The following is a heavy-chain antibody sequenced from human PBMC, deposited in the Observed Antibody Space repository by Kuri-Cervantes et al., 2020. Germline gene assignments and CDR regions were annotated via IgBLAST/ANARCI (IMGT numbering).Heavy chain of an antibody. CDR1: GFTVSSNY. V-gene: IGHV3-53*01. J-gene: IGHJ4*02. CDR2: IYSGGGT. D-gene: IGHD2-15*01. CDR3: ARGRIGTPVGYFDY. Sequence: GGSLRLSCAASGFTVSSNYMSWVRQAPGKGLEWVSVIYSGGGTYYADSVKGRFTISRDNSKNTLYLQMNSLRAEDTAVYYCARGRIGTPVGYFDYWGQGTLVTVSS.